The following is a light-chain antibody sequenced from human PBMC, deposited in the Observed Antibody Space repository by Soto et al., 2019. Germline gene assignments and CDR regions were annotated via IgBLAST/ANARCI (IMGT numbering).Light chain of an antibody. Sequence: DIQMTQSPSTLSASVGDRVTITCRASQYISSWLAWYQQKPGKAPKLLIYKASSLESGVPSRFSGSGSGTEFTLTISXLQPDDFATYYCQQYDTYWTFGQGTKVDIK. CDR2: KAS. J-gene: IGKJ1*01. CDR1: QYISSW. CDR3: QQYDTYWT. V-gene: IGKV1-5*03.